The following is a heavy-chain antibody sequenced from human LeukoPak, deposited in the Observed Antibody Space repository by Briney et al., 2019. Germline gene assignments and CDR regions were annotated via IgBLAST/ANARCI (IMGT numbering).Heavy chain of an antibody. V-gene: IGHV4-39*07. CDR1: GGSISSSSYH. CDR2: IYYSGST. J-gene: IGHJ6*02. CDR3: ATLPPYSSSWYYYYYGMDV. D-gene: IGHD6-13*01. Sequence: SETLSLTCTVSGGSISSSSYHWGWIRQPPGKGLEWIGSIYYSGSTYYNPTLKSRVTISVDTSKNQFSLKLSSVTAADTAVYYCATLPPYSSSWYYYYYGMDVWGQGTTVTVSS.